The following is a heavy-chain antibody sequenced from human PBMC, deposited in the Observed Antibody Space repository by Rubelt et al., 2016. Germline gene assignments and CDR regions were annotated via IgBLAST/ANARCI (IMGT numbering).Heavy chain of an antibody. D-gene: IGHD4-23*01. Sequence: QVQLQQWGAGLLKPSETLSLTCAVYGGSFSGYYWSWIRQPPGKGLEWLGEINHSGSTNYNPSLKSRGSISVDTSKNQFSLKLSSVTAADTAVYYCASSMVPLENFDYWGQGTLVTVSS. CDR2: INHSGST. V-gene: IGHV4-34*01. CDR1: GGSFSGYY. CDR3: ASSMVPLENFDY. J-gene: IGHJ4*02.